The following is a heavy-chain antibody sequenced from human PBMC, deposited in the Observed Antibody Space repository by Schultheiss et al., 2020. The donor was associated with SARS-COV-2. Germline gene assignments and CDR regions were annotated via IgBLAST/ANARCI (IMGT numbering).Heavy chain of an antibody. J-gene: IGHJ4*02. V-gene: IGHV3-23*01. D-gene: IGHD2-15*01. CDR2: ISGSGGST. CDR3: TTGFHCSGGSCFDY. Sequence: GGSLRLSCAASGFSSSSYAMSWVRQAPGKGLEWVSAISGSGGSTYYADSVKGRFTISRDNSKNTLYLQMNSLRAEDTAVYYCTTGFHCSGGSCFDYWGQGTLVTVSS. CDR1: GFSSSSYA.